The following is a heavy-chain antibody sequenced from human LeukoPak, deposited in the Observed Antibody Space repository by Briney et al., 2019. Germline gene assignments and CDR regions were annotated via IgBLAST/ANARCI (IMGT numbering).Heavy chain of an antibody. CDR1: GYTFASYY. V-gene: IGHV1-46*01. Sequence: ASVKVSCKASGYTFASYYMHWVRQAPGQGLEWMGIINPTGGSTTYAQKFRGRVTMTRDTSTAAVDMELRSLRSEDTAVYYCARGFTYGDFWSGWEGFDYWGQGSLVTVSS. CDR3: ARGFTYGDFWSGWEGFDY. D-gene: IGHD3-3*01. J-gene: IGHJ4*02. CDR2: INPTGGST.